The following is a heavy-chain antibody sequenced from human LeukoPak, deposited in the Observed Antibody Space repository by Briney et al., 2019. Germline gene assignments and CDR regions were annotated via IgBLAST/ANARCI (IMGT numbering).Heavy chain of an antibody. CDR3: AQTPGGGYYYGRDY. CDR2: INHSGST. D-gene: IGHD3-22*01. J-gene: IGHJ4*02. V-gene: IGHV4-34*01. CDR1: GGSFSGYY. Sequence: PSETLSLTCAVYGGSFSGYYWSWIRQPPGKGLEWIGEINHSGSTNYNPSLKSRVTISVDTSKNQFSLKLSSVTAADTAVCYCAQTPGGGYYYGRDYWGQGTLVTVSS.